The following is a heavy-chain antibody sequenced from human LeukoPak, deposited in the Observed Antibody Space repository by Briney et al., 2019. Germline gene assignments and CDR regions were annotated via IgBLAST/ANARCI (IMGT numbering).Heavy chain of an antibody. CDR1: GGSISSYY. Sequence: PSETLSLTCTVSGGSISSYYWSWIRQPPGKGLEWIGYIYYSGSTNYNPSLKSRVTISVDTSKNQFSLKLSSVTAADTAVYYCARDSRNGEPDYWGQGTLVTVSS. CDR2: IYYSGST. CDR3: ARDSRNGEPDY. V-gene: IGHV4-59*01. J-gene: IGHJ4*02.